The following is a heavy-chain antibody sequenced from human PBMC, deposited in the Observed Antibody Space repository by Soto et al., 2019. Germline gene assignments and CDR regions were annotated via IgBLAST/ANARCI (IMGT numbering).Heavy chain of an antibody. V-gene: IGHV1-18*01. J-gene: IGHJ4*02. D-gene: IGHD2-15*01. CDR3: ARVGLDCSGGSCYYACYFDY. Sequence: ASVKVSCKASGYTFTTHGISWVRQAPGQGLEWMGWISTYNGNTNYAQKLQGRITLTADTSTSTAYMELRSLRSDDTAVYYCARVGLDCSGGSCYYACYFDYWGQGTLVTVS. CDR1: GYTFTTHG. CDR2: ISTYNGNT.